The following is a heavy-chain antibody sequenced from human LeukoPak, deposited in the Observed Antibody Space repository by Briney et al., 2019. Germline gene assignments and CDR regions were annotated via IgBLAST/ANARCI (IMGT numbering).Heavy chain of an antibody. CDR1: GGSISSYY. V-gene: IGHV4-59*01. CDR2: IYYSGST. Sequence: SETLSLTCTVSGGSISSYYWSWIRQPPGKGLEWIGYIYYSGSTNYNPSLKSRVTISVDTSKNQFSLKLSSVTAADTAVYYCARAQYSSSWYKVMDVWGQGTTVTVSS. D-gene: IGHD6-13*01. CDR3: ARAQYSSSWYKVMDV. J-gene: IGHJ6*02.